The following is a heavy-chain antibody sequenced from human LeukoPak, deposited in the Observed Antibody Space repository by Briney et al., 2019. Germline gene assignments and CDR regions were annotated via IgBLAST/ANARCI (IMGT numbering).Heavy chain of an antibody. V-gene: IGHV1-69*04. CDR2: IIPILGIA. D-gene: IGHD6-6*01. CDR1: GGTFSSYT. J-gene: IGHJ4*02. Sequence: SSVKVSCKASGGTFSSYTISWVRQAPGQGLEWMGRIIPILGIANYAQKFQGRVTITAGKSTSTAYMELSSLRSEDTAVYYCARDTMYSSSKYYFDYWGQGTLVTVSS. CDR3: ARDTMYSSSKYYFDY.